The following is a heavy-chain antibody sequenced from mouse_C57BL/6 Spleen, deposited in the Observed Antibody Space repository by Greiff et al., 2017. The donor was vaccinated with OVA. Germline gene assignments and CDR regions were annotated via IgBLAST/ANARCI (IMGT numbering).Heavy chain of an antibody. Sequence: EVKLQESGPGMVKPSQSLSLTCTVTGYSITSGYDWHWIRHFPGNKLEWMGYISYSGSTNYNPSLKSRISITHDTSKNHFFLKLNSVTTEDTATYYCARDQGVYYGSSGAWFAYWGQGTLVTVSA. CDR2: ISYSGST. D-gene: IGHD1-1*01. V-gene: IGHV3-1*01. CDR1: GYSITSGYD. CDR3: ARDQGVYYGSSGAWFAY. J-gene: IGHJ3*01.